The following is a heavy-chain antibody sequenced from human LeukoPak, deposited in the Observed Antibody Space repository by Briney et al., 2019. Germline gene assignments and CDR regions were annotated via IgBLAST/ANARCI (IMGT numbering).Heavy chain of an antibody. Sequence: SETLSLACAVYGGSFSGYYWSWIRQSPGKGLEWIGEINHSGSTNYNPSLKSRVTISVDTSKNQFSLKLSSVTAADTAVYYCAKDGDDEMVDYWGQGTLVTVSS. CDR1: GGSFSGYY. D-gene: IGHD5-24*01. J-gene: IGHJ4*02. CDR3: AKDGDDEMVDY. CDR2: INHSGST. V-gene: IGHV4-34*01.